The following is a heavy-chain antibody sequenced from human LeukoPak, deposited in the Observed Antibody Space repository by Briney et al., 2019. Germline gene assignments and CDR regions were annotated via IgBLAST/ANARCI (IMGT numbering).Heavy chain of an antibody. CDR1: GFTFSSYA. D-gene: IGHD3-10*01. J-gene: IGHJ4*02. CDR3: AKHSGLYYFDY. CDR2: ISYDGSDD. Sequence: GGSLRLSCAASGFTFSSYAMHWVRQAPGKGLEWVAVISYDGSDDYYADSVKGRFTISRDTSKNTVYLQMNSLRAEDTAVYYCAKHSGLYYFDYWGQGALVTVSS. V-gene: IGHV3-30*18.